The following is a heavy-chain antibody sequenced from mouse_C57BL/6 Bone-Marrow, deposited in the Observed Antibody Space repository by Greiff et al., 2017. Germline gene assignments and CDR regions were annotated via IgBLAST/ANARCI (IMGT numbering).Heavy chain of an antibody. CDR2: IDPENGDT. CDR3: TRIAY. Sequence: EVQLQQSGAELVRPGASVKLSCTASGFNITDDCMHWVKQRPEQGLEWIGGIDPENGDTEYAAKFQGKATITVDTSSNTAYLQLSSLTSEDTAVYCCTRIAYWGQGTRVTVSA. CDR1: GFNITDDC. V-gene: IGHV14-4*01. J-gene: IGHJ3*01.